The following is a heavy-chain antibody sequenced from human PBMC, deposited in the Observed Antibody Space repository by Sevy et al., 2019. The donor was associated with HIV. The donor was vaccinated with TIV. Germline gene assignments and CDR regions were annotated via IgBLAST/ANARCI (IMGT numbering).Heavy chain of an antibody. CDR1: GGSISSSSYY. Sequence: SETLSLTCTVSGGSISSSSYYWGWIRQPPGKGLEWLGSIYYSGSTYYNPSLKSRVTISVDTSKNQFSLKLSSVTAADTAVYYCARRLVITGTTAGGYFDYWGQGTLVTASS. J-gene: IGHJ4*02. V-gene: IGHV4-39*01. D-gene: IGHD1-20*01. CDR3: ARRLVITGTTAGGYFDY. CDR2: IYYSGST.